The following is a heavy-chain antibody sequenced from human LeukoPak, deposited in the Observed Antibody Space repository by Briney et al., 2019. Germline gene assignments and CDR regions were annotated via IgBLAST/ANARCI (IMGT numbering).Heavy chain of an antibody. CDR3: ASPPIILGIAVAGAP. J-gene: IGHJ5*02. CDR2: INHSGST. D-gene: IGHD6-19*01. Sequence: SETLSLTCAVYGGSFSGYYWSWIRQSPGKGLEWIGEINHSGSTNYNPSLKSRVTISVDTSKNQFSLKLSSVTAADTAVYYCASPPIILGIAVAGAPWGQGTLVTVSS. CDR1: GGSFSGYY. V-gene: IGHV4-34*01.